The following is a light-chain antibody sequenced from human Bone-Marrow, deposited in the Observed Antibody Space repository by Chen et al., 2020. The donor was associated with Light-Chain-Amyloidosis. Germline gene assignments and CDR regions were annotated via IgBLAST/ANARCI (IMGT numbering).Light chain of an antibody. J-gene: IGLJ3*02. V-gene: IGLV6-57*01. CDR1: SGSIASNY. Sequence: NFMLTQPHSVSESPGKTVTISCTRSSGSIASNYVQWYQQRPGSSPTTVIYEDNQRPAGVPDRFSGSIDRSSNSASLTISGLKTEDEADYYCQSYDSSNHDWVCGGGTKLTVL. CDR2: EDN. CDR3: QSYDSSNHDWV.